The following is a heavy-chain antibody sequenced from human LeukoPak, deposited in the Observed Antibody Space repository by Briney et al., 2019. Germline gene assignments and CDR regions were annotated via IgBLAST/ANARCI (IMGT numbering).Heavy chain of an antibody. CDR3: ARDGSSGPAIDY. CDR1: GFTFSSYS. V-gene: IGHV3-21*01. CDR2: ISSSSSYI. D-gene: IGHD3-22*01. Sequence: PGGSLRLSCAASGFTFSSYSMNWVRQAPGKGLEWVSSISSSSSYIYYADSVKGRFTISRDNAKNSLYLQMNSLRAEDTAVYYCARDGSSGPAIDYWGQGTLVTVSS. J-gene: IGHJ4*02.